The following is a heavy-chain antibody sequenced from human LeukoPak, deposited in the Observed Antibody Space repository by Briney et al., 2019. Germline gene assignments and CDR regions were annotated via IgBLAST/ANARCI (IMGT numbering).Heavy chain of an antibody. D-gene: IGHD5-18*01. CDR3: AREWADTAMVTYYYYYYMDV. J-gene: IGHJ6*03. CDR2: IYTSGST. CDR1: GGSISSGSYY. V-gene: IGHV4-61*02. Sequence: TLSLTCTVSGGSISSGSYYWSWIRQPAGKGLEWIGRIYTSGSTNYNPSLKSRVTISVDTSKNQFSLKLSSVTAADTAVYYCAREWADTAMVTYYYYYYMDVWGKGTTVTVSS.